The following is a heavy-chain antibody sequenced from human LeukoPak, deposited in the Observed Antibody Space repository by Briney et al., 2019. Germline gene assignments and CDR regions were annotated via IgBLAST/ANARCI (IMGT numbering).Heavy chain of an antibody. Sequence: PGGSLRLSCPASGFSFRNYGIHWVRQALGKGLEWVAAISYDGSNEFYADSVKGRFTISRDNSKNTLYLQMNSLGAEDTAIYYCAKAGGTLGYCTSSSCARDYFEYWGQGTLVTVSS. V-gene: IGHV3-30*18. CDR1: GFSFRNYG. D-gene: IGHD2-2*01. CDR3: AKAGGTLGYCTSSSCARDYFEY. CDR2: ISYDGSNE. J-gene: IGHJ4*02.